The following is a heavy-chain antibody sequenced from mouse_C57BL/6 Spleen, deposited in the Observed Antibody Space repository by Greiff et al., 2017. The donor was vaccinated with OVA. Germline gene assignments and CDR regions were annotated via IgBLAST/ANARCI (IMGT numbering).Heavy chain of an antibody. Sequence: QVQLQQPGAELVKPGASVKLSCKASGYTFTSYWMHWVKQRSGQGLEWIGEIDPADSYTNYNQKLKGKSTLTVDKSSSTAYMQLSSLTSEDSAVYYCARLLEYAMDYWGQGTSVTVSS. CDR1: GYTFTSYW. CDR2: IDPADSYT. CDR3: ARLLEYAMDY. J-gene: IGHJ4*01. D-gene: IGHD2-1*01. V-gene: IGHV1-69*01.